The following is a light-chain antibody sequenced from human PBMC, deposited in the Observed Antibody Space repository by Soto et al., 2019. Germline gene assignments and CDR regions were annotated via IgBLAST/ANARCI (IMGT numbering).Light chain of an antibody. Sequence: QSVLTQPASVSDSPGQSITISCTGTSSDVGGSNHVSWYQQHPGKAPKLMIYDVTNRPSGVSHRFSGSKSGSTASLIISGLQAEDEADYYCVSFTSSTPHVFGTGTKVTVL. CDR1: SSDVGGSNH. V-gene: IGLV2-14*01. CDR3: VSFTSSTPHV. J-gene: IGLJ1*01. CDR2: DVT.